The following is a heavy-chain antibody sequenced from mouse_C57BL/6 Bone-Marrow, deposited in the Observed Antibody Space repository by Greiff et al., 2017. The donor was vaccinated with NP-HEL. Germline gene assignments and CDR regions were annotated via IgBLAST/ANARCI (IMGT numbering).Heavy chain of an antibody. J-gene: IGHJ3*01. CDR3: ARQHYGNYPS. CDR2: ISNGGGST. V-gene: IGHV5-12*01. D-gene: IGHD2-1*01. Sequence: EVKLEESGGGLVQPGGSLKLSCAASGFTFSDYYMYWVRQTPEKRLEWVAYISNGGGSTYYPDTVKGRFTISRDNAKNTLYLQMSRLKSEDTAMYYCARQHYGNYPSWGQGTLVTVSA. CDR1: GFTFSDYY.